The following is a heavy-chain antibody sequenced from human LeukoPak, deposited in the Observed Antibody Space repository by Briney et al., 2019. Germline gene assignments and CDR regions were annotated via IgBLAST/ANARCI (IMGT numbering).Heavy chain of an antibody. Sequence: SETLSLTCTVSGDSIVTDYWCWIRQPAGKGLEWIGRIYTSGSTNYNPFLKSRVTVSVDMSKNQFSLKLSSVTAADTAVYYCAAAERRGVGSVSYHAIEYWGQGTLVTVSS. V-gene: IGHV4-4*07. D-gene: IGHD3-10*01. CDR2: IYTSGST. J-gene: IGHJ4*02. CDR1: GDSIVTDY. CDR3: AAAERRGVGSVSYHAIEY.